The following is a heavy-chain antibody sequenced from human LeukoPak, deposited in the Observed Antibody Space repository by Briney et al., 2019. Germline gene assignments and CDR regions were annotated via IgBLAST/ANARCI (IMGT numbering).Heavy chain of an antibody. D-gene: IGHD6-25*01. CDR3: ANRANSANFNYYFDY. Sequence: GGSLRLSCAASGFTFSSYEMNWVRQAPGKGLEWVSAISGSGGSTYYADSVKGRFTISRDNSKNTLYLQMNSLRAEDTAVYYCANRANSANFNYYFDYWGQGTLVTVSS. CDR1: GFTFSSYE. CDR2: ISGSGGST. V-gene: IGHV3-23*01. J-gene: IGHJ4*02.